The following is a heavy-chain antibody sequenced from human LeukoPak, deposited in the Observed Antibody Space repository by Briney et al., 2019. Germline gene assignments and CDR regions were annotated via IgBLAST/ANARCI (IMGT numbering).Heavy chain of an antibody. CDR3: ARVSGYDQIYDY. CDR1: GYTFTSYD. Sequence: ASVKVSCKASGYTFTSYDINWVRQATGQGLEWMGWMNPNSGNTGYAQKFQGRVTMTRNTSISTAYMELSSLRSEDTAVYYCARVSGYDQIYDYWGQGTLVTVSS. J-gene: IGHJ4*02. V-gene: IGHV1-8*01. CDR2: MNPNSGNT. D-gene: IGHD5-12*01.